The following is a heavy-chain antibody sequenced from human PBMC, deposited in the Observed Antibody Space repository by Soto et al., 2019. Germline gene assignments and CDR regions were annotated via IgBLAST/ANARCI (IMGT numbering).Heavy chain of an antibody. J-gene: IGHJ4*02. CDR1: GGSISSGGYY. Sequence: TLSLTCTVSGGSISSGGYYWSWIRQHPGKGLEWIGYTYYSGSTYYNPSLKSRVTISVDTSKNQFSLKLSSVTAADTAVYYCARVGCSSTSCYLDDWGQGTLVTVSS. CDR3: ARVGCSSTSCYLDD. V-gene: IGHV4-31*02. D-gene: IGHD2-2*01. CDR2: TYYSGST.